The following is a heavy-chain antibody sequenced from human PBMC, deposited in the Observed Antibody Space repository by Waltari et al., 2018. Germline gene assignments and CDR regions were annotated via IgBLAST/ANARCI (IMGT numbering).Heavy chain of an antibody. CDR2: INPNSGGT. CDR1: GYTFTGYY. CDR3: AVVPHLSAGWFDP. V-gene: IGHV1-2*06. Sequence: QVQLVQSGAEVKKPGASVKVSCKASGYTFTGYYMHWVRQAPGQGLEWMGRINPNSGGTNYAQKFQGRVTMTRETSISAAYMELSRLRSDDTAVYYCAVVPHLSAGWFDPGAREPWSPSPQ. J-gene: IGHJ5*02.